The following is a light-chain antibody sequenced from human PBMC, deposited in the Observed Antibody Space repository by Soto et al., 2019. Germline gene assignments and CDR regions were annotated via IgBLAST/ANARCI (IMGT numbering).Light chain of an antibody. CDR1: QSVSSN. CDR3: QQYNNWHHT. J-gene: IGKJ2*01. CDR2: GAS. Sequence: EIVMTQSPATLSVSPGERATLSCRASQSVSSNLAWYQQKPGQAPRHLIYGASTRATGIPARFSGSGSGTEFTLTISSLQSEDFAVYYCQQYNNWHHTFGQGTKLEIQ. V-gene: IGKV3-15*01.